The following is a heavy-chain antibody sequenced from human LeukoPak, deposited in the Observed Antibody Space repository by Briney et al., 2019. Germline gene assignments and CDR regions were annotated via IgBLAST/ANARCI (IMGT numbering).Heavy chain of an antibody. CDR1: GYTFTNYY. J-gene: IGHJ6*03. V-gene: IGHV1-8*02. CDR2: MNPNSGNT. D-gene: IGHD3-10*01. Sequence: GASVKVSCKASGYTFTNYYIHWVRQATGQGLEWMGWMNPNSGNTGYAQKFQGRVTMTRNTSISTAYMELSSLRSEDTAVYYCARTTMVRGTYYMDVWGKGTTVTISS. CDR3: ARTTMVRGTYYMDV.